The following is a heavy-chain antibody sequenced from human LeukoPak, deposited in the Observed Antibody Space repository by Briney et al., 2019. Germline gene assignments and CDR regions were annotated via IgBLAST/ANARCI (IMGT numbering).Heavy chain of an antibody. Sequence: PGGSLRLSCAASGFAFSSYEMNWVRQAPGKGLEWVSYISSSGSTIYYADSVKGRFTISRDNAKNSLYLQMNSLRAEDTAVYYCAELGITMIGGVWGKGTTVTISS. J-gene: IGHJ6*04. CDR2: ISSSGSTI. CDR1: GFAFSSYE. CDR3: AELGITMIGGV. D-gene: IGHD3-10*02. V-gene: IGHV3-48*03.